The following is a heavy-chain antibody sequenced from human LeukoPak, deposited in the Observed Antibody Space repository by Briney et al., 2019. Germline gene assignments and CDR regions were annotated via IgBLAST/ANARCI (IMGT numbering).Heavy chain of an antibody. V-gene: IGHV4-59*01. CDR3: SREGRWLQLGFDY. D-gene: IGHD5-24*01. CDR2: IYSSGST. CDR1: GASMSSFY. J-gene: IGHJ4*02. Sequence: SETLSLTCTVSGASMSSFYWSWIRQSPGKGLEWIGYIYSSGSTNYNPSLKSRVTISVDTSKSQFSLKLSSVTAADTAVYFCSREGRWLQLGFDYWGRGTLVTVSS.